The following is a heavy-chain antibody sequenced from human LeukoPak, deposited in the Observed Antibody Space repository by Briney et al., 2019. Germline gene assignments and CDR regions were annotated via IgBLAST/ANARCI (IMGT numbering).Heavy chain of an antibody. CDR2: MNPNSGNT. Sequence: ASVLVSCKASGYTFTSYDINWVRQATGQGLEWMAWMNPNSGNTGYAQKFQGRVTMTRNTSISTAYMELSSLRSEDTAVYYCARGGDRYCSGGSCHKYYYGMDVWGQGTTVTVSS. CDR3: ARGGDRYCSGGSCHKYYYGMDV. CDR1: GYTFTSYD. J-gene: IGHJ6*02. D-gene: IGHD2-15*01. V-gene: IGHV1-8*01.